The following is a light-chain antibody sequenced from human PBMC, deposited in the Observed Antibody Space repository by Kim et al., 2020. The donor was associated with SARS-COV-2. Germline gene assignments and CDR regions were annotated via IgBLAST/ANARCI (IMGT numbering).Light chain of an antibody. CDR1: QDINHH. CDR2: ASS. V-gene: IGKV1-16*02. J-gene: IGKJ5*01. CDR3: QQYHTYPIT. Sequence: ASVGDRVTITCQASQDINHHLAWFQQKAGKAPKPLIYASSILQTGVSSKFSGSASGTDFTLTINSLQPEDIATYYCQQYHTYPITFGQGTRLEIK.